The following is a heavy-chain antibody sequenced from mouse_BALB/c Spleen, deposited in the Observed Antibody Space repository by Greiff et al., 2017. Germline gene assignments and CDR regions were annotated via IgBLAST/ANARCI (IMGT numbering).Heavy chain of an antibody. CDR1: GYSITSDYA. CDR2: ISYSGST. V-gene: IGHV3-2*02. Sequence: EVKVEESGPGLVKPSQSLSLTCTVTGYSITSDYAWNWIRQFPGNKLEWMGYISYSGSTSYNPSLKSRISITRDTSKNQFFLQLNSVTTEDTATYYCARMGDYGNPAWFAYWGQGTLVTVSA. J-gene: IGHJ3*01. CDR3: ARMGDYGNPAWFAY. D-gene: IGHD2-1*01.